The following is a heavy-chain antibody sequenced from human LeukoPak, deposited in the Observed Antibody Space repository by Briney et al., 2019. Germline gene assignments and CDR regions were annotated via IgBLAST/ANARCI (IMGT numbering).Heavy chain of an antibody. CDR3: ARIKPGSYYYMDV. CDR1: GFSLSASGMC. D-gene: IGHD1-14*01. CDR2: IDWDDDK. J-gene: IGHJ6*03. V-gene: IGHV2-70*11. Sequence: SGPTLVNPXQTLTLTCTFSGFSLSASGMCVSWIRQPPGKALEWLARIDWDDDKYYNRSLKTRLTISKDTSKNQVILTMTNMDPVDTALYYSARIKPGSYYYMDVWGNGTTVTVSS.